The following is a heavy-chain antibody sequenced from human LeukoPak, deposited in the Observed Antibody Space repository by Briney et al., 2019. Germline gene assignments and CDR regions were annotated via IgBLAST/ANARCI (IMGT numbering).Heavy chain of an antibody. V-gene: IGHV4-34*01. J-gene: IGHJ4*02. CDR1: GGSFSGHY. Sequence: PSETLSLTCAVYGGSFSGHYWSWIRQPPGKGLEWIGEINHSGSTNYNPSLKSRVTISVDTSKNQFSLKLSSVTAADTAVYYCALIATGASDYWGQGTLVTVSS. CDR3: ALIATGASDY. D-gene: IGHD7-27*01. CDR2: INHSGST.